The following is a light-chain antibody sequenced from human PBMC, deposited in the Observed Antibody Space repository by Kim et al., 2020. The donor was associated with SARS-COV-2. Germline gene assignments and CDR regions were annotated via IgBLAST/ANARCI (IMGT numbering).Light chain of an antibody. CDR2: QDT. V-gene: IGLV3-1*01. J-gene: IGLJ2*01. Sequence: VSPGQTASITCSGDKLGDKYAFWYQQKAGQSPVLVIYQDTKRPSGIPERFSGSNSGNTATLTISGTQAMDEADYYCQAWDSSTVVFGGGTQLTVL. CDR1: KLGDKY. CDR3: QAWDSSTVV.